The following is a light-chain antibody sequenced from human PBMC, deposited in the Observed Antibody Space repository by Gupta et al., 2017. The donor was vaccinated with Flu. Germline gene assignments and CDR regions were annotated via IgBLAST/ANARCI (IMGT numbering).Light chain of an antibody. Sequence: PSSRSASVGDRVTFTCRASQDINSWLAWYQQKPEKAPKCLIFAASTLHSGVPSRFSGSGSGTDFTLTISSLQPEDFGTYFCQQDDADPPTFGQGTKLEIK. CDR2: AAS. V-gene: IGKV1D-16*01. CDR1: QDINSW. CDR3: QQDDADPPT. J-gene: IGKJ2*01.